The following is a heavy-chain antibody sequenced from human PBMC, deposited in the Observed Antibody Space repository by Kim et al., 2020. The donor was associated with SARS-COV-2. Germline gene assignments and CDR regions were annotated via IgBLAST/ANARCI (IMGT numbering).Heavy chain of an antibody. CDR2: ISYSGNS. J-gene: IGHJ4*02. CDR1: GGSIRSGGKF. CDR3: ARGQPLDY. Sequence: SETLSLTCSVSGGSIRSGGKFWTWIRQHPAKGLEWIGYISYSGNSHYSPSLRSRVSISLQTSENQFSLELTSLTAADTAVYYCARGQPLDYWVQGILVTV. D-gene: IGHD2-2*01. V-gene: IGHV4-31*03.